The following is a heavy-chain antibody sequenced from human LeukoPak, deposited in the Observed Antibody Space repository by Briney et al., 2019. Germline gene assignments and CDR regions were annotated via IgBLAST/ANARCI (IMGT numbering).Heavy chain of an antibody. CDR3: ARHWGYCSSTSCYGIDP. J-gene: IGHJ5*02. CDR2: INHSGST. V-gene: IGHV4-34*01. CDR1: GGSFSGYY. D-gene: IGHD2-2*01. Sequence: SETLSLTCAVYGGSFSGYYWSWIRQPPGKGPEWIGEINHSGSTNYNPSLKSRVTISVDTSKNQFSLKLSSVTAADTAVYYCARHWGYCSSTSCYGIDPWGQGTLVTVSS.